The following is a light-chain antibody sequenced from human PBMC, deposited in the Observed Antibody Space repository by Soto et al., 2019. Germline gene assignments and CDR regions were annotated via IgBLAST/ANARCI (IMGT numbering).Light chain of an antibody. CDR3: QQYYSSPWT. V-gene: IGKV4-1*01. Sequence: DIVMTQSPDSLAVSLCEXAXXXXXXXXXXXFRSNYKNFLAWYQQKPGHPPKLLIYWASTRESGVPDRFSGSGSGTDFTLTINGVRAEDVAVYFCQQYYSSPWTFGQGTKVDIK. CDR2: WAS. J-gene: IGKJ1*01. CDR1: XXXXFRSNYKNF.